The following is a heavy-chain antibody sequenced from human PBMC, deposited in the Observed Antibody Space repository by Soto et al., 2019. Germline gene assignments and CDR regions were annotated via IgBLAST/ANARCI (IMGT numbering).Heavy chain of an antibody. J-gene: IGHJ6*02. CDR2: IKQDGSEK. Sequence: GGSLRLSCAASGFTFSSYWMSWVRQAPGKGLEWVANIKQDGSEKYYVDSVKGRFTISRDNAKNSLYLQMNSLRAEDTAVYYCARDLPFYGDYGVYYYYGMDVWGQGTTVTVSS. V-gene: IGHV3-7*05. D-gene: IGHD4-17*01. CDR3: ARDLPFYGDYGVYYYYGMDV. CDR1: GFTFSSYW.